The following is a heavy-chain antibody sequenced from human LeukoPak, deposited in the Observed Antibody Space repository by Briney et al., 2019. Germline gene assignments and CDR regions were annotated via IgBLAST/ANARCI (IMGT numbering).Heavy chain of an antibody. Sequence: GASVKVSCKASGYTFTSYAINWVRQAPGQGLEWMGWINTNTGNPTYAQGFTGRFVFSLDTSVSTAYLQISSLKSEDTAVYYCARDRSYDILTGYYAPNDYWAREPWSPSPQ. D-gene: IGHD3-9*01. CDR2: INTNTGNP. CDR1: GYTFTSYA. J-gene: IGHJ4*02. V-gene: IGHV7-4-1*02. CDR3: ARDRSYDILTGYYAPNDY.